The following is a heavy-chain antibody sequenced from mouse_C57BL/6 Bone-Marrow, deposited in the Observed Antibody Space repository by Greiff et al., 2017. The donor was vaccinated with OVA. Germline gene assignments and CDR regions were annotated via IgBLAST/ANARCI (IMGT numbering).Heavy chain of an antibody. CDR2: ISDGGSYT. CDR1: GFTFSSYA. CDR3: ARDDGSSYEDYFDD. V-gene: IGHV5-4*01. D-gene: IGHD1-1*01. Sequence: EVQGVESGGGLVKPGGSLKLSCAASGFTFSSYAMSWVRQTPEKRLEWVATISDGGSYTYYPDNVKGRFTISRDNAKNNLYLQMSHLKSEDTAMYYCARDDGSSYEDYFDDWGQGTTLTVSS. J-gene: IGHJ2*01.